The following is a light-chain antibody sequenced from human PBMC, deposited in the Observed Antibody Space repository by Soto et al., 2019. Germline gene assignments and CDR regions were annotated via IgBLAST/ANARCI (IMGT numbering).Light chain of an antibody. CDR1: HSISSRY. CDR2: AAS. CDR3: QHYGSSPYT. J-gene: IGKJ2*01. Sequence: EIVLTQSPGTLSLSPGERATLSCRASHSISSRYLAWYQQKPGQAPRLLIYAASSMATGIPDRFSGSGSGTYFTLSISSLEPEYFAVYYCQHYGSSPYTVGQGTKLESK. V-gene: IGKV3-20*01.